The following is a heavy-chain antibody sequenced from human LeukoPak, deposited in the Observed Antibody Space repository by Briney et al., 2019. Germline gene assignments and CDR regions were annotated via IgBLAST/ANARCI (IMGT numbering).Heavy chain of an antibody. J-gene: IGHJ4*02. V-gene: IGHV4-30-2*01. CDR3: ARVSHQLLYDY. CDR2: ISHSGST. D-gene: IGHD2-2*01. Sequence: PSQTLSLTCAVSVGSLSSGGYSSSWIRQPPGKGLEWIGYISHSGSTYYNPSLKSRVTISVDRSKNQSSLKLSSVTAADTAVYYCARVSHQLLYDYWGQGTLVTVSS. CDR1: VGSLSSGGYS.